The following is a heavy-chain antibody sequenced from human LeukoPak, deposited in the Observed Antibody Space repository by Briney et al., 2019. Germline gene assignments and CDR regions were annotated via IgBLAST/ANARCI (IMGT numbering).Heavy chain of an antibody. J-gene: IGHJ3*02. CDR2: INHSGRT. V-gene: IGHV4-34*01. CDR1: GGSLSGYY. Sequence: PSETLSLTCGVYGGSLSGYYWSWIRQPPGKGLDWIGDINHSGRTNNNPSLKSRVTISVDTSKNQFSLKLSSVTAADTAVYYCARDLDIWGQGTMVTVSS. CDR3: ARDLDI.